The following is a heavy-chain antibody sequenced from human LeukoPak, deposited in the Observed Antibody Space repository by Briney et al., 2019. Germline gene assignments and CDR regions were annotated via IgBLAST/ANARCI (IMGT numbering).Heavy chain of an antibody. Sequence: GASVKVSCKASGGTFSSYAISWVRQAPGQGLEWMGGIIPIFGTANYAQRFQGRVTITADESTSTAYMELSSLRSEDTAVYYCARTYYGDLRTYYYYGMDVWGQGTTVTVSS. V-gene: IGHV1-69*13. CDR2: IIPIFGTA. D-gene: IGHD4-17*01. J-gene: IGHJ6*02. CDR1: GGTFSSYA. CDR3: ARTYYGDLRTYYYYGMDV.